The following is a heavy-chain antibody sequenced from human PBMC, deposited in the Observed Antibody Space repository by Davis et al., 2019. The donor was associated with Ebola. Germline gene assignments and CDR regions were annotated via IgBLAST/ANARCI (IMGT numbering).Heavy chain of an antibody. CDR3: ARDFDSSGYGMVV. CDR1: GYTFSSYA. J-gene: IGHJ6*02. V-gene: IGHV1-69*04. D-gene: IGHD3-22*01. CDR2: IIPILGIA. Sequence: SVKVSCKASGYTFSSYAISWVRQAPGQGLEWMGTIIPILGIANYAQKFQGRVTITADKSTSTAYMELSSLRSEDTAVYYCARDFDSSGYGMVVWGQGTTVTVSS.